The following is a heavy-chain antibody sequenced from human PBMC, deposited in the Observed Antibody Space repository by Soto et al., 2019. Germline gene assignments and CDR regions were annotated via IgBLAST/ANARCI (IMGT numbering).Heavy chain of an antibody. J-gene: IGHJ1*01. D-gene: IGHD6-19*01. CDR3: AKDVSGWFEYFQH. CDR2: ISYDGSNK. V-gene: IGHV3-30*18. Sequence: QVQLVESGGGVVQPGRSLRLSCAASGFTFSSYGMHWVRQAPGKGLEWVAVISYDGSNKYYAESVKGRFTISRDNSKNTLYLQMNSLRAEDTAVYYCAKDVSGWFEYFQHWGQGTLVTVSS. CDR1: GFTFSSYG.